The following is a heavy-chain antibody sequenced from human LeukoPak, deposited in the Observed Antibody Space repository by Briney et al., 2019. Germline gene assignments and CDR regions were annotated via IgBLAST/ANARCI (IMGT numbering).Heavy chain of an antibody. CDR2: ISAYNGNT. CDR3: ARDLRDCSGGSCYTYNWFDP. D-gene: IGHD2-15*01. CDR1: GYTFTSYG. V-gene: IGHV1-18*01. Sequence: ASVKVSCKASGYTFTSYGISWVRQAPGQGLEWMGWISAYNGNTNYAQKLQGRVTMTTDTSTSTAYMELRSLRSDDTAVYYCARDLRDCSGGSCYTYNWFDPWGQGTLVTVSS. J-gene: IGHJ5*02.